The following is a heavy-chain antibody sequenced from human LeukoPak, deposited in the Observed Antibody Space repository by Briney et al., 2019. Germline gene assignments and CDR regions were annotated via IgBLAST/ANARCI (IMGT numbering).Heavy chain of an antibody. CDR2: ISSYSTYI. V-gene: IGHV3-21*01. CDR3: ARLSGNFGSYYFDY. J-gene: IGHJ4*02. CDR1: GFTFSGYS. Sequence: GGSLRLSCAASGFTFSGYSINWVRQAPGKGLEWVSSISSYSTYIYYADSVRGRFTISRDNAKNSLYLQMSSLRAEDTAVYYCARLSGNFGSYYFDYRGQGTLVTVSS. D-gene: IGHD1-26*01.